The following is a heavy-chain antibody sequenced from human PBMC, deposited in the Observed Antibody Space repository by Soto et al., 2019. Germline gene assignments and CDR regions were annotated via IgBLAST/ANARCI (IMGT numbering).Heavy chain of an antibody. Sequence: ASVKVSCKASGGTFSSYTISWVRQAPGQGLEWMGRIIPILGIANYAQKFQGRVTITADKSTSTAYMELNSLRAEDTAVYYCAKDKGYDSSGYYPYGMDVWGQGTTVNVSS. CDR2: IIPILGIA. CDR3: AKDKGYDSSGYYPYGMDV. J-gene: IGHJ6*02. D-gene: IGHD3-22*01. CDR1: GGTFSSYT. V-gene: IGHV1-69*04.